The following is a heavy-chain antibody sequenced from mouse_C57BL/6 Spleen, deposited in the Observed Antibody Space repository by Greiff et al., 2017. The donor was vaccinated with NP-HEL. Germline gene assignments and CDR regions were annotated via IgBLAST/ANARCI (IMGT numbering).Heavy chain of an antibody. D-gene: IGHD3-2*02. CDR2: IYPGGGYT. J-gene: IGHJ4*01. CDR3: ARGGSSGEGAMDY. CDR1: GYTFTHYW. V-gene: IGHV1-63*01. Sequence: QVQLQQSGAELVRPGTSVKMSCKASGYTFTHYWIGWAKQRPGHGLEWIGDIYPGGGYTNYNEKFKGKATLTADKSSSTAYMQFSSLTSEDAAIYYCARGGSSGEGAMDYWGQGTSVTVSS.